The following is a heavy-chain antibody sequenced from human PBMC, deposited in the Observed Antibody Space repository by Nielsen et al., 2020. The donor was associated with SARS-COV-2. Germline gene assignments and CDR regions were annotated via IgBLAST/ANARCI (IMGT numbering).Heavy chain of an antibody. Sequence: ASVKVSCKASGYTFTSYGISWVRQAPGQGLEWMGWINAGNGNTKYSQKFQGRVTITRDTSASTAYMELSSLRSEDTAVYYCARSYYYYYGMDVWGQGTTVTVSS. CDR1: GYTFTSYG. V-gene: IGHV1-3*01. CDR2: INAGNGNT. J-gene: IGHJ6*02. CDR3: ARSYYYYYGMDV.